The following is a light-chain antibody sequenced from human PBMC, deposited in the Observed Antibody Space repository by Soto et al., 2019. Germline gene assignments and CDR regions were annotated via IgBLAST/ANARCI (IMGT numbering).Light chain of an antibody. V-gene: IGKV1-33*01. CDR2: DAS. CDR3: QQYDNLPIT. Sequence: DIQMTQSPSSLSASVGDRVTITCQASQDISNYLNWYQQKPGKAPKLLIYDASNLETGVPSRFSGSGSGTDFTFTISSLQPADIATYYCQQYDNLPITFGGGTEVEIK. J-gene: IGKJ4*01. CDR1: QDISNY.